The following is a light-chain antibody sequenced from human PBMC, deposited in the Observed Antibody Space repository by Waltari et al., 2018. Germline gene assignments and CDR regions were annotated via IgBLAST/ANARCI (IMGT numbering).Light chain of an antibody. CDR3: QVWDNRRDHRWV. V-gene: IGLV3-21*02. CDR2: DDR. Sequence: SYVLTQQPSVSVAPGQTATITCGGDNIGTYSVHWYHQKPGQAPVLVVYDDRDRPSGIPERFSGSNSGNTATLTISRVEAADEADYYCQVWDNRRDHRWVFGGGTKLTVL. J-gene: IGLJ3*02. CDR1: NIGTYS.